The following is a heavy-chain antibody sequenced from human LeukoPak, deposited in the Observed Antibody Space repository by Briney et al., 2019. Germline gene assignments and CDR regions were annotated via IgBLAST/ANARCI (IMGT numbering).Heavy chain of an antibody. CDR2: ISSSSSYI. CDR3: ASTGEYYFDY. CDR1: GFTFSSYS. D-gene: IGHD3-10*01. V-gene: IGHV3-21*01. J-gene: IGHJ4*02. Sequence: GGSLRLACAASGFTFSSYSMNWVRQAPGKGLEWVSSISSSSSYIYYADSVKGRFTISRDNARNSLYLQMNSLRAEDTAVYYCASTGEYYFDYWGQGTLVTVSS.